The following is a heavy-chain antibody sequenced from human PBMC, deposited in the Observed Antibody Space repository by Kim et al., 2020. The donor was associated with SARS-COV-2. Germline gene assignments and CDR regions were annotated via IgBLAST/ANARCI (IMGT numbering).Heavy chain of an antibody. CDR2: IYYSGST. J-gene: IGHJ3*02. Sequence: SETLSLTCTVSGGSISSSSYYWGWIRQPPGKGLEWIGSIYYSGSTYYNPSLKSRVTISVDTSKNQFSLKLSSVTAADTAVYYCASPPGIAAFDAFDIWGQGTMVTVSS. V-gene: IGHV4-39*01. CDR3: ASPPGIAAFDAFDI. CDR1: GGSISSSSYY. D-gene: IGHD6-13*01.